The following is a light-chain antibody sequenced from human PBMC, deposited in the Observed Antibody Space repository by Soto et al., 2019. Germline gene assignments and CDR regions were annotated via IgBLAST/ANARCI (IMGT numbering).Light chain of an antibody. CDR1: QNVTTFY. CDR2: GAS. J-gene: IGKJ4*01. V-gene: IGKV3-20*01. CDR3: QQYGSSTGLT. Sequence: DTVLTQSPGPLSLSPGQRATLSCRASQNVTTFYLAWYQQKPGQAPSIVIYGASSRAAGIPDRFSGSGSGTDFTLTIDRLEPEDFGMYYCQQYGSSTGLTFGGGTKVEI.